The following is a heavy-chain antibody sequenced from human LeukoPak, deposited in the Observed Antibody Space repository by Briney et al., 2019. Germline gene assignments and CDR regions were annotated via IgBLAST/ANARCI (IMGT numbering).Heavy chain of an antibody. V-gene: IGHV3-7*03. CDR3: ARIGIAAAGTCDAFDI. CDR2: IKQDGSEK. D-gene: IGHD6-13*01. Sequence: GGSLRLSCAASGFTFSSYWMSWVRQAPGKGLEWVANIKQDGSEKYYVDSVKGRFAISRDSAKNSLYLQMNSLRAEDTAVYYCARIGIAAAGTCDAFDIWGQGTMVTVSS. CDR1: GFTFSSYW. J-gene: IGHJ3*02.